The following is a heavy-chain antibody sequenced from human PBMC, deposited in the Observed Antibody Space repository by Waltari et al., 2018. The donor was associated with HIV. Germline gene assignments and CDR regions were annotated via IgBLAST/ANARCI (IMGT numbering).Heavy chain of an antibody. Sequence: QVQLVQSGSELKKPGASVKVSCKASGYTFTTYAVNWVRQAPGQGLELMGWANTKTGNPTYAQGFTGRCVFSLDTSVNTAYLQISSLKAEDTAMYYCARGASSSWHNDYWGQGTLVTVSS. CDR1: GYTFTTYA. J-gene: IGHJ4*02. CDR2: ANTKTGNP. V-gene: IGHV7-4-1*02. D-gene: IGHD6-13*01. CDR3: ARGASSSWHNDY.